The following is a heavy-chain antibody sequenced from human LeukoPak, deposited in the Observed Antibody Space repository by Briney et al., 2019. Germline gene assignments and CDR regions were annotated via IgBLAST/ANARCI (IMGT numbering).Heavy chain of an antibody. D-gene: IGHD6-19*01. Sequence: SQTLSLTCTVSGGSISSGGYYWSWIRQHPGKGLEWIGYIYYSGSTYYNPSLKSRVTISVDTSKNQFSLKLSSVTAADTAVYYCARDRGAVVDYWGQGTLVTVSS. V-gene: IGHV4-31*03. CDR3: ARDRGAVVDY. J-gene: IGHJ4*02. CDR1: GGSISSGGYY. CDR2: IYYSGST.